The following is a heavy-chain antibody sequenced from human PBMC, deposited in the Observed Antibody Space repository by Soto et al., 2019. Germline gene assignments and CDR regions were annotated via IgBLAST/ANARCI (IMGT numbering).Heavy chain of an antibody. CDR2: IYYSGST. D-gene: IGHD3-10*01. CDR1: GGSISSYY. Sequence: SETLSLTCTVSGGSISSYYWSWIRQPPGKGLEWIGYIYYSGSTNYNPSLKSRVTISVDTSKNQFSLKLSSVTAADTAVYYCARGHSGSGSYHTKPFDDWGQGTLVTVSS. J-gene: IGHJ4*02. CDR3: ARGHSGSGSYHTKPFDD. V-gene: IGHV4-59*01.